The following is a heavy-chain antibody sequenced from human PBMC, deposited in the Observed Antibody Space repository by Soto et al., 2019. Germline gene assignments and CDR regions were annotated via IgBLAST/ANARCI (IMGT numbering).Heavy chain of an antibody. J-gene: IGHJ6*02. CDR1: GFTFSSYG. CDR2: ITYDGSNK. Sequence: QVQLVESGGGVVQPGRSLRLSCAASGFTFSSYGMHWVRQAPGQGLEWVAVITYDGSNKDYADSVKGRFTISRDNSKNTLYLQMNSLRAEDTAVYYCAKEGSSWPYYYYGMDVWGQGTTVTVSS. V-gene: IGHV3-30*18. D-gene: IGHD6-13*01. CDR3: AKEGSSWPYYYYGMDV.